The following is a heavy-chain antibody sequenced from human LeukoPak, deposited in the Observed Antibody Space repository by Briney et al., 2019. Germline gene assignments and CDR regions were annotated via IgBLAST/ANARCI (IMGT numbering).Heavy chain of an antibody. Sequence: GGSLRLSCAASGFSFSSYGMHWVRQAPGKGLEWVTFIRYDGVNEYYSDSVKGRFTISRDNSKNTLFLQMNSLRSEDTALYYCANGPHYNILTGFYKVRSHLDYWGQGTLVTVSS. D-gene: IGHD3-9*01. CDR3: ANGPHYNILTGFYKVRSHLDY. CDR1: GFSFSSYG. V-gene: IGHV3-30*02. J-gene: IGHJ4*02. CDR2: IRYDGVNE.